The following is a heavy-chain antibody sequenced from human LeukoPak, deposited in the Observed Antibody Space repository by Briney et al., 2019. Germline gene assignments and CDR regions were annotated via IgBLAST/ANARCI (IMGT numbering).Heavy chain of an antibody. CDR3: ARDRVSYYYDSSGYPGSGYFDY. J-gene: IGHJ4*02. CDR1: GGTFSSYA. D-gene: IGHD3-22*01. V-gene: IGHV1-69*05. CDR2: NIPIFGTA. Sequence: SVKVSCKASGGTFSSYAISWVRQAPGQGLEWMGGNIPIFGTANYAQKFQGRVTITTDESTSTAYMELSSLRSEDTAVYYCARDRVSYYYDSSGYPGSGYFDYWGQGTLVTVSS.